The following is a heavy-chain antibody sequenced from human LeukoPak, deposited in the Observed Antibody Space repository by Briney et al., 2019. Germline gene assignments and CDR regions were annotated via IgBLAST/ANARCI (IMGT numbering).Heavy chain of an antibody. CDR1: GFTFSGYS. Sequence: GGSLRLSCAASGFTFSGYSMSWVRQAPGKGPEWVSTISGSGDATYYADSVKGRFTISRDNSKNTLYVQMNSLRAEDTAVYYCARVGARYCSGGSCYHLRDYYYYYGMDVWGQGTTVTVSS. V-gene: IGHV3-23*01. J-gene: IGHJ6*02. D-gene: IGHD2-15*01. CDR2: ISGSGDAT. CDR3: ARVGARYCSGGSCYHLRDYYYYYGMDV.